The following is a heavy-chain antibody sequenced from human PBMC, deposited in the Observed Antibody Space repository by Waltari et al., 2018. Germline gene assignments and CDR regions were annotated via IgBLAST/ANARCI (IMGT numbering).Heavy chain of an antibody. V-gene: IGHV1-2*06. Sequence: QVQLVQSGAEVKKPGASVKVSCKASGYTFTGYYMHWVRQAPGHGLEWMGRINPNSGGTNYAQKFQGRVTMTRDTSISTAYMELSRLRSDDTAVYYCARDMGPLNIVAHEVGYFDLWGRGTLVTVSS. CDR2: INPNSGGT. J-gene: IGHJ2*01. CDR1: GYTFTGYY. CDR3: ARDMGPLNIVAHEVGYFDL. D-gene: IGHD5-12*01.